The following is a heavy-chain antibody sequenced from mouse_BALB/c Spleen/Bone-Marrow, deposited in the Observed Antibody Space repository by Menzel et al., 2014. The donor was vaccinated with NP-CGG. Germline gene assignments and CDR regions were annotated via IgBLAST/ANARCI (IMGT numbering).Heavy chain of an antibody. V-gene: IGHV2-9*02. CDR2: IWAGGST. CDR1: GFSLTSYG. D-gene: IGHD4-1*01. J-gene: IGHJ3*01. CDR3: ARDELGRTWFAY. Sequence: VQRVESGPGLVAPSQSLSITCTASGFSLTSYGVHWVRQPPGKGLEWLGVIWAGGSTNYNSALMSRLSISKDNSKSQVFLKMNSLQTDDTAIYYCARDELGRTWFAYWGQGTLVTVSA.